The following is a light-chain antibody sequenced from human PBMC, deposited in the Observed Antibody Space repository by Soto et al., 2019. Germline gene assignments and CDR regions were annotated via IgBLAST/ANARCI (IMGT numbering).Light chain of an antibody. CDR3: QQYNNWPYS. Sequence: EIVLTHSPATLSVSPGERATLSCRASQSVGSNLAWYQQRPGQPPRLLIYDASTRATDIPARVSGGGAGTEFTLTISSLQSEDFSVHYCQQYNNWPYSFGQGTKLQIK. J-gene: IGKJ2*01. CDR2: DAS. CDR1: QSVGSN. V-gene: IGKV3-15*01.